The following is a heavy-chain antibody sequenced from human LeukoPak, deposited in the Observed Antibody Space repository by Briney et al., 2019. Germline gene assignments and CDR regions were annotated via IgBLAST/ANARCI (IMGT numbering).Heavy chain of an antibody. J-gene: IGHJ3*02. CDR1: GGSISNYY. V-gene: IGHV4-59*01. CDR2: INYSGST. CDR3: ARAILTSHDAFDI. Sequence: SETLSLTCTVSGGSISNYYWSWIRQPPGKGLEWIAYINYSGSTNYNPSLKSRVTISVDTSKNQFSLKLSSVTAADTAVYYCARAILTSHDAFDIWGQGTMVTVSS. D-gene: IGHD3-9*01.